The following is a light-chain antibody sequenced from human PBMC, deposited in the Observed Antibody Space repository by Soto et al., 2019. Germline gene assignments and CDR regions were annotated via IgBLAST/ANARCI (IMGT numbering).Light chain of an antibody. J-gene: IGKJ4*01. Sequence: ETVLTQSPGTLSLSPWERATLSCRASQTIDTNLAWYQQKPGQAPRLLIYGASSRATGIPDRFSGSGSGTDFTLTISRLEPEDFAVYFCQQYGSSPLTFGGGTKVDIK. CDR1: QTIDTN. CDR2: GAS. CDR3: QQYGSSPLT. V-gene: IGKV3-20*01.